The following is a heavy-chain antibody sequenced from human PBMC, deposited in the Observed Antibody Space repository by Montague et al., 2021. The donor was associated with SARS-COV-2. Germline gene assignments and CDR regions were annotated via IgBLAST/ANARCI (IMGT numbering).Heavy chain of an antibody. CDR1: GGSISRYF. D-gene: IGHD3-16*01. CDR3: ARVTLGGRDGRARQYDGLDS. J-gene: IGHJ4*02. V-gene: IGHV4-59*01. CDR2: VHDIESS. Sequence: SETLSLTCTVSGGSISRYFWNWIRQTPGKGLERMGYVHDIESSIYNPSLQSRITILLDTPKNQFSLRLNAVTAADTAVYYCARVTLGGRDGRARQYDGLDSWGQGILVTVSS.